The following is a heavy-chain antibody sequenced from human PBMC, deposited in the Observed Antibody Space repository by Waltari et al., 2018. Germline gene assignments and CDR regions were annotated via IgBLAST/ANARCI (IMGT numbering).Heavy chain of an antibody. CDR2: ISPHIGNT. V-gene: IGHV1-2*02. D-gene: IGHD2-15*01. CDR3: ARGGAYSGGDY. Sequence: QEQLVQSGADVKKPGASVKVSCTASGYIFTDYYIHWVRQAPGQGLEWMGWISPHIGNTRYAEKFRGRVTMTADTSTSTVYMELTSLIYDDTAIYYCARGGAYSGGDYWGQGTLVTVSS. J-gene: IGHJ4*02. CDR1: GYIFTDYY.